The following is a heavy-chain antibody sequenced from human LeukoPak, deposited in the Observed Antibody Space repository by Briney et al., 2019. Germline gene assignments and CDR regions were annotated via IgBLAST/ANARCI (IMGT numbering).Heavy chain of an antibody. D-gene: IGHD3-9*01. V-gene: IGHV3-23*01. J-gene: IGHJ3*02. CDR1: GFTITAYA. CDR3: AKGRWGLTINNFDI. Sequence: GGSLRLSCAASGFTITAYAMGWVRQAPGKGLEWVSVISDRGDSTHYIDSVKGRLTISRDSFKNTLYLQIDSLRGEDTAVYYCAKGRWGLTINNFDIWGQGTMVTVSS. CDR2: ISDRGDST.